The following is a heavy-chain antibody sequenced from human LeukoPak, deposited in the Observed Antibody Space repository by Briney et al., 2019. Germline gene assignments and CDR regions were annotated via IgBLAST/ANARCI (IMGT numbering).Heavy chain of an antibody. CDR3: ARVRAGYYFDY. J-gene: IGHJ4*02. D-gene: IGHD6-25*01. CDR1: GFTFSSYS. V-gene: IGHV3-48*01. Sequence: GGSLRLSCTASGFTFSSYSMNWVRQAPVKGLEWVSHITSSGATVSYADSVKGRFAMSRDNAKNSLYLQMNSLSVEDMAVYYCARVRAGYYFDYWGQGTLVTVSS. CDR2: ITSSGATV.